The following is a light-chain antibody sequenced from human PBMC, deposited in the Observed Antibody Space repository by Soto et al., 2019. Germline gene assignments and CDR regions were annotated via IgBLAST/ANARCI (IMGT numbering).Light chain of an antibody. J-gene: IGLJ2*01. CDR3: SSYAGSYPVV. CDR1: SNDVGGYNF. V-gene: IGLV2-11*01. CDR2: DVS. Sequence: QSALTQPRSVSGSPGQSVTISCTGTSNDVGGYNFVSWYQQHPGKVPQLFIYDVSRRPSGVPDRFSGSKSGNTASLTISGLQADDEADYYCSSYAGSYPVVFGGGTKLTVL.